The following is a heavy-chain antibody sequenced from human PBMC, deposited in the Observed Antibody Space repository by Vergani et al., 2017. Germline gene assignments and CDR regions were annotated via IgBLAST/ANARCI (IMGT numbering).Heavy chain of an antibody. D-gene: IGHD3-22*01. J-gene: IGHJ4*02. CDR2: IWYDGSNK. Sequence: VQLVESGGGVVQPGRSLRLSCAASGFTFSSYGMHWVRQAPGKGLEWVAVIWYDGSNKYYADSVKGRFTISRDNSKNTLYLQMNSLRAEDTAVYYCVKGRNDSSGYYRAFDYWGQGTLVTVSS. CDR3: VKGRNDSSGYYRAFDY. V-gene: IGHV3-33*06. CDR1: GFTFSSYG.